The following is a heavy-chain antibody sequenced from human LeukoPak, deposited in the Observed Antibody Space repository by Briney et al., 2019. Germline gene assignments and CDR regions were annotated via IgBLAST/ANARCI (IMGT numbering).Heavy chain of an antibody. J-gene: IGHJ3*01. Sequence: RPSETLSLTCAVSGGSISSTGYCWAWIRQPPGKGLEWIGTIYYSGSTYHNTSLKSRITMSVDTSRNQFSPKLSSVDAADTAVYYCAKAGVRYFDSSGLYAFDFWGQGTTVTVSS. CDR3: AKAGVRYFDSSGLYAFDF. CDR1: GGSISSTGYC. CDR2: IYYSGST. D-gene: IGHD3-22*01. V-gene: IGHV4-39*01.